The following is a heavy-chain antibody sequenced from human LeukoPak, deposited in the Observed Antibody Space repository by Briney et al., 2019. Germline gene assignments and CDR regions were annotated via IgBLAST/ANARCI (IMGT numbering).Heavy chain of an antibody. CDR1: GFTFSSYA. CDR3: AKENGYSSSCFDY. V-gene: IGHV3-23*01. CDR2: ISGSGGST. Sequence: PGGSLRLSCAASGFTFSSYAMSWVRQAPGRGLEWVSAISGSGGSTYYADSVKGRFTISRDNSKNTLYLQMNSLRAEDTTVYYCAKENGYSSSCFDYWGQGTLVTVSS. D-gene: IGHD6-13*01. J-gene: IGHJ4*02.